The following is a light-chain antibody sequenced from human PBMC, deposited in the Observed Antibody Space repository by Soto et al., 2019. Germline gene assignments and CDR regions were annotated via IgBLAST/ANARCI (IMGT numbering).Light chain of an antibody. CDR2: GAS. V-gene: IGKV3-20*01. CDR3: HQYDSWT. J-gene: IGKJ1*01. Sequence: EVVLTQSPGTLSLSPWERPTLCFRASQSFNSIYLAWYQQKPGQAPRLLIYGASSRATGIPDRFSGSGSGTDFTLTISRLEPEDFAVYYCHQYDSWTFGQGTKVDIK. CDR1: QSFNSIY.